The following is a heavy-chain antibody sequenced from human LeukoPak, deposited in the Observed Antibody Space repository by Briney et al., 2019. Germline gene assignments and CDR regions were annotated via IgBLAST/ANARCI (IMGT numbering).Heavy chain of an antibody. D-gene: IGHD4-17*01. J-gene: IGHJ4*02. CDR2: ISSSGSTI. V-gene: IGHV3-48*03. Sequence: PGGSLRLSCAASGFTFSSYEMNWVRQAPGKGLEWVSYISSSGSTIYYADSVKGRFTISRDNAKNSLYLQMNSLRAEDTAVYYCAXGXXXXDYGDYGDRXXXDYXGQG. CDR1: GFTFSSYE. CDR3: AXGXXXXDYGDYGDRXXXDY.